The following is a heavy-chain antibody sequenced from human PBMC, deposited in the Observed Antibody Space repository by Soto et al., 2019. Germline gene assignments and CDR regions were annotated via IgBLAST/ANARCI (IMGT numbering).Heavy chain of an antibody. CDR1: GGSTNY. V-gene: IGHV4-4*07. CDR2: IYISGST. J-gene: IGHJ4*02. CDR3: ASWIQLWSSFDY. Sequence: PSETLSLTCTVSGGSTNYWSWIRQSAGKGLEWIGRIYISGSTNYNPSLKSRVTMSVDTPKNQFSLILRSVTAADTAVYYCASWIQLWSSFDYWGQGTLVTVSS. D-gene: IGHD5-18*01.